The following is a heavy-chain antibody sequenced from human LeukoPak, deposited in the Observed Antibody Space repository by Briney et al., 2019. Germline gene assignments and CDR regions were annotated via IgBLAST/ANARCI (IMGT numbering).Heavy chain of an antibody. CDR3: ARINYRAFSI. D-gene: IGHD4-11*01. V-gene: IGHV3-66*01. CDR2: IYGDGNT. Sequence: SGGSLRHSCVASAFTVSTNYMIWVRQAPGKGLEWVSLIYGDGNTYYADSVKGRVTISRDNSKNTVFLQMNSLRAEDTALYYCARINYRAFSIWGQGTMVTVSS. CDR1: AFTVSTNY. J-gene: IGHJ3*02.